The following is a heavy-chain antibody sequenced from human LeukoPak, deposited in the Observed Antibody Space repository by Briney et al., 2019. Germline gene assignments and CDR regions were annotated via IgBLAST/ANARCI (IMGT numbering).Heavy chain of an antibody. Sequence: GGSLRLSCAASGFTFSSYWMSWVRQAPGKGLEWVANIKQDGSEKYYVDSVKGRFTISRDNSKKMLYLQMNSLRSEDTAAYYCAKDPGLYGSGGFDFGGQGTLVTVSS. J-gene: IGHJ5*01. D-gene: IGHD3-10*01. V-gene: IGHV3-7*03. CDR1: GFTFSSYW. CDR2: IKQDGSEK. CDR3: AKDPGLYGSGGFDF.